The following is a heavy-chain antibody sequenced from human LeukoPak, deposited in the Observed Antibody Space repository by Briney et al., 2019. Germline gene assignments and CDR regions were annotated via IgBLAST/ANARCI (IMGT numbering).Heavy chain of an antibody. D-gene: IGHD6-19*01. Sequence: ETLSLTCAVSGGSISSSNWWSWVRQAPGKGLEWVSVIYSGGSTYYADSVKGRFTISRDNSKNTLYLQMNSLRAEDTAVYYCARDPQDLYSSGWYFSLWGQGTLVTVSS. CDR1: GGSISSSNW. CDR2: IYSGGST. J-gene: IGHJ4*02. V-gene: IGHV3-53*01. CDR3: ARDPQDLYSSGWYFSL.